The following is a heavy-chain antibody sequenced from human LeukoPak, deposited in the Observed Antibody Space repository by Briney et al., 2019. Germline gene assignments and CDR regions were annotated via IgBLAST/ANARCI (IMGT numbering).Heavy chain of an antibody. CDR3: VRGRYYYDVSGYPDY. V-gene: IGHV3-11*01. D-gene: IGHD3-22*01. J-gene: IGHJ4*02. Sequence: PGGSLRLSCAASGLTFSDYYMSWIRQAPGKGLEWVSYISSSGSTIYYADSVKGRFTISRDNAKNSLYLQMNSLRPEDTALYYCVRGRYYYDVSGYPDYWGQGTLVTVSS. CDR2: ISSSGSTI. CDR1: GLTFSDYY.